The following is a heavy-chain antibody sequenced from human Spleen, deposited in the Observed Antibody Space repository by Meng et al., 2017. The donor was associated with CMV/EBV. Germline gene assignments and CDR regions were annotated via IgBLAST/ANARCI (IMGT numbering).Heavy chain of an antibody. CDR2: INPNSGGT. V-gene: IGHV1-2*02. D-gene: IGHD5-18*01. Sequence: ASVKVSCKASGYTFTGYYMHWVRQAPGQGLEWMGWINPNSGGTNYAQKFQGRVTITADKSTSTAYMELSSLRSEDTAVYYCARDQLTAMVTYYYGMDVWGQGTTVTVSS. J-gene: IGHJ6*02. CDR3: ARDQLTAMVTYYYGMDV. CDR1: GYTFTGYY.